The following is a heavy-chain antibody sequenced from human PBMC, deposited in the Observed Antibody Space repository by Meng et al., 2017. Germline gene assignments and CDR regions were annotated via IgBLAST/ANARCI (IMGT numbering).Heavy chain of an antibody. CDR1: GGTFSSYA. CDR3: ARDGVGDTEGYFDY. J-gene: IGHJ4*02. V-gene: IGHV1-69*06. Sequence: GQVVESGSVVKRPGPSVKGSGKASGGTFSSYAISWVRQAPGQGLEWMGVIIHIFGTANYAQKFQGRVTITAEKSTSTAYMELSSLGSEDTAVYYCARDGVGDTEGYFDYWGQGTLVTVSS. D-gene: IGHD1-26*01. CDR2: IIHIFGTA.